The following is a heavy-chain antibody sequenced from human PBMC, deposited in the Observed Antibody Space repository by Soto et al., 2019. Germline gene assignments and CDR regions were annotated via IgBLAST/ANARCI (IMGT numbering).Heavy chain of an antibody. D-gene: IGHD2-8*01. CDR1: GYTFTSYG. Sequence: SVKPSCKASGYTFTSYGLSWVRQAPGQRLEWMGWISAYNGNTNYAQKLQGRVTMTTDTSTSTAYMELRSLRSDDTAVYYCARDPRSLYCTNGVCYFGSGWAFDYWGQGTLVTVSS. V-gene: IGHV1-18*01. J-gene: IGHJ4*02. CDR2: ISAYNGNT. CDR3: ARDPRSLYCTNGVCYFGSGWAFDY.